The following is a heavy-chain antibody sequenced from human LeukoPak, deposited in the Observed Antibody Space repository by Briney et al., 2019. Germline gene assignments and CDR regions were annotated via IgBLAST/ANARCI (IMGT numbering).Heavy chain of an antibody. J-gene: IGHJ4*02. V-gene: IGHV3-23*01. Sequence: GGSLRLSCAASGFTFSSYAMSWVRQAPGKGLEWVSTISGSGGITYYADSVKGRFTISRDNSKNTLYLQMNSLRAEDTAVYYCARTIYSSGYCYDYWGQGTLVTVSS. CDR1: GFTFSSYA. D-gene: IGHD3-22*01. CDR2: ISGSGGIT. CDR3: ARTIYSSGYCYDY.